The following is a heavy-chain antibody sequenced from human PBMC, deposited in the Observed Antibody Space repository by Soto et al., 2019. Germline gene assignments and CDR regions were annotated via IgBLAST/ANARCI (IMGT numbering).Heavy chain of an antibody. D-gene: IGHD7-27*01. CDR2: IWRDGNSQ. V-gene: IGHV3-33*01. CDR1: GFSFSSYN. J-gene: IGHJ6*02. Sequence: QVQLVESGGGVVQPGRSLRLSCAASGFSFSSYNMHWVRQAPGKGLEWVTFIWRDGNSQSHADSVKGRFTVSRDNSKNTLYVLMDSLGGEDTVVYYCATVSWGPEVWGQGTTVTGSS. CDR3: ATVSWGPEV.